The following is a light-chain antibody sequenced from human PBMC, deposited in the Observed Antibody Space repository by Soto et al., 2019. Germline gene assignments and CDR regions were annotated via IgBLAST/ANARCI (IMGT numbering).Light chain of an antibody. J-gene: IGLJ2*01. CDR3: QTWDNSTVV. V-gene: IGLV3-1*01. CDR2: EDK. Sequence: SYELTQPPSVSVSPGQTARMTCSGDKLGEKFACWYQQKPGQSPVVVIYEDKKRPSAIPERFSGSNSGNTATLTISGTEAMDEADYYCQTWDNSTVVFGGGTKLTVL. CDR1: KLGEKF.